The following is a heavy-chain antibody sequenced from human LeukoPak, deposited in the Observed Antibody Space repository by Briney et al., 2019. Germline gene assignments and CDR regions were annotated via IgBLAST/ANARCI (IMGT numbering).Heavy chain of an antibody. Sequence: SETLSLTCTVSVGSISSYYWSWIRQPPGKGLEWIGYIYYSGSTNYNPPLKSRVTISVDTSKNQFSLKLSSVTAADTAVYYCASLGYCSSTSCFDYWGQGTLVTVSS. J-gene: IGHJ4*02. CDR3: ASLGYCSSTSCFDY. V-gene: IGHV4-59*01. CDR2: IYYSGST. CDR1: VGSISSYY. D-gene: IGHD2-2*01.